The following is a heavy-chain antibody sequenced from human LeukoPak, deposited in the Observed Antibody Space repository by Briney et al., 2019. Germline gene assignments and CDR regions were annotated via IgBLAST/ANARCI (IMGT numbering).Heavy chain of an antibody. CDR2: IWYDGSNK. Sequence: GGSLRLSCAASGFTFSSYGMHWVRQAPGKGLEWVAVIWYDGSNKYYADSVKGRFTISRDNSKNTLYLQMNSLRAEDTAVYYCARGGRGVVPAALDYWGQGTLVTVSS. CDR1: GFTFSSYG. CDR3: ARGGRGVVPAALDY. V-gene: IGHV3-33*01. D-gene: IGHD2-2*01. J-gene: IGHJ4*02.